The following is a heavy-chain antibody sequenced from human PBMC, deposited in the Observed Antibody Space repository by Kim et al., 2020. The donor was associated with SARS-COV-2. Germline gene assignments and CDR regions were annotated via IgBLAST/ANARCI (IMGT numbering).Heavy chain of an antibody. J-gene: IGHJ4*02. V-gene: IGHV1-3*01. D-gene: IGHD3-22*01. Sequence: QGRVTITRDTSASTAYMELSSLISEDTAVYYCARVVSHDSSGYYRGYFDYWGQGTLVTVSS. CDR3: ARVVSHDSSGYYRGYFDY.